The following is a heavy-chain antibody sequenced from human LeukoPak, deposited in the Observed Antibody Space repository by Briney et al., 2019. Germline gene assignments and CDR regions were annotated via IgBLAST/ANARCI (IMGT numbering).Heavy chain of an antibody. J-gene: IGHJ3*02. Sequence: SETLSLTCTVSGASIRSGDYYWSWIRQPPGKGLEWIGYIYDSGSTYYNPSLRSRITISVDTSENRFSLKLSSVTATDTAVYYCARDCSGGSCYGAFDIWGQGTMVTVSS. CDR3: ARDCSGGSCYGAFDI. CDR2: IYDSGST. D-gene: IGHD2-15*01. CDR1: GASIRSGDYY. V-gene: IGHV4-30-4*01.